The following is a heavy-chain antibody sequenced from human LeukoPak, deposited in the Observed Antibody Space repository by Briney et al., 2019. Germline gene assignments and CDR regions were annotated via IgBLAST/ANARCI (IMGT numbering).Heavy chain of an antibody. CDR3: AKDRGYSGYDHGCDY. J-gene: IGHJ4*02. Sequence: GGSLRLSCEASGFTFDDYAMHWVRQAPGKGLEWVSLISWDGGSTYYADSVKGRFTISRDNSKNSLYLQMNSLRAEDTALHYCAKDRGYSGYDHGCDYWGQGTLVTVSS. CDR1: GFTFDDYA. CDR2: ISWDGGST. V-gene: IGHV3-43D*03. D-gene: IGHD5-12*01.